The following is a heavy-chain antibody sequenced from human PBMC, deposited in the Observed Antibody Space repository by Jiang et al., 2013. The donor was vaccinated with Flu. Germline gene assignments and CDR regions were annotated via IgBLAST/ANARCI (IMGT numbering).Heavy chain of an antibody. J-gene: IGHJ5*02. CDR2: INGGNGYT. D-gene: IGHD4-11*01. CDR1: GFTFGNYA. V-gene: IGHV1-3*01. Sequence: GAEVKKPGASVKVSCKTSGFTFGNYAIRWVRQAPGRRLEWMGWINGGNGYTKYSQNFQGRVTFTRDTSASTAYMDLSSLTSEDTAMYYCAKDRYGNYNHFDPWGQGTLVTVSS. CDR3: AKDRYGNYNHFDP.